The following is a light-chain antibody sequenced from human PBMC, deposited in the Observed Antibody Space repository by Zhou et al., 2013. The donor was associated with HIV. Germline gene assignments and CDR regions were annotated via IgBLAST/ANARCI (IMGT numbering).Light chain of an antibody. Sequence: IVLTQSPGTLSLSPGERATLSCRASQSVDGNYLAWYQQRPGQAPRLLIYGPSSRATGIPDRFSGSGSGTDFTLTISSLQPEDFAVYYCQQRSNWPLTFGGGTKVEIK. CDR1: QSVDGNY. CDR3: QQRSNWPLT. J-gene: IGKJ4*01. V-gene: IGKV3D-20*02. CDR2: GPS.